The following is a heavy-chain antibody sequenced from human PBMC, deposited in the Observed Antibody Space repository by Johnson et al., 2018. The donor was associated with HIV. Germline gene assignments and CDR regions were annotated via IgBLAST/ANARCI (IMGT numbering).Heavy chain of an antibody. CDR3: ARAPQTYNWNYMMAFDM. Sequence: EVQLVESGGGLVQPGGSLRLSCAASGFTVSSNYMSWVRQAPGKGLEWVSVIYSGGSTYYADSVKGRFNISRDISKNTLDLQMNSLRAEDTAVYYCARAPQTYNWNYMMAFDMWGQGTMVTVSP. D-gene: IGHD1-7*01. J-gene: IGHJ3*02. CDR1: GFTVSSNY. CDR2: IYSGGST. V-gene: IGHV3-66*01.